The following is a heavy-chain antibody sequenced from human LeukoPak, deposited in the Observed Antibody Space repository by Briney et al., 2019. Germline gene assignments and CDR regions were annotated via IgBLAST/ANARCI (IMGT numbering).Heavy chain of an antibody. CDR1: GFTFSSST. J-gene: IGHJ5*02. CDR2: ISSSSNYI. D-gene: IGHD4/OR15-4a*01. V-gene: IGHV3-21*01. CDR3: VRIPNSANLPNWFDP. Sequence: GGSLRLSCAASGFTFSSSTMNWVRQAPGKGLEWVSSISSSSNYIYYADSVKGRFTISRDNAKNSLYLQMNSLRAEDTAVYYCVRIPNSANLPNWFDPWGQGTLVTVSS.